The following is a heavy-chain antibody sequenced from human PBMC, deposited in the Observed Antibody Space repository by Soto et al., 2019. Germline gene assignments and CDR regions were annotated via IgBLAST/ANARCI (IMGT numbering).Heavy chain of an antibody. J-gene: IGHJ4*02. CDR2: INPSGGST. Sequence: GASVKVSCKASGYTFTSYYMHWVRQAPGQGLEWMGIINPSGGSTSYAQKFQGRVTMTRDTSTSTVYMELSSLRSKDTAVYYCARIPYCSSTSCYQDYYGSAETLMDFDYWGQGTLVTVSS. V-gene: IGHV1-46*03. D-gene: IGHD2-2*01. CDR3: ARIPYCSSTSCYQDYYGSAETLMDFDY. CDR1: GYTFTSYY.